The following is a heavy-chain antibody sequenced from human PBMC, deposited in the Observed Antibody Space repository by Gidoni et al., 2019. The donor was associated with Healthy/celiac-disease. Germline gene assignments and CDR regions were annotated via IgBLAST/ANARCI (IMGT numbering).Heavy chain of an antibody. D-gene: IGHD6-13*01. CDR1: VLPFDDYA. J-gene: IGHJ5*02. V-gene: IGHV3-9*01. CDR2: ISWNSGSV. Sequence: EVQLVESGGGLVQPGRSLRLSCAASVLPFDDYAMHWVRQAPGKGLEWVSGISWNSGSVGYADSVKGRFTISRDNAKNSLYLQMNSLRAEDTALYFCAKAADSSSWYGNWFDPWGQGTLVTVSS. CDR3: AKAADSSSWYGNWFDP.